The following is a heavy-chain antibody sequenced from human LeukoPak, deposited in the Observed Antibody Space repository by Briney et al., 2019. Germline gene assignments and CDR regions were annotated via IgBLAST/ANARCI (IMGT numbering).Heavy chain of an antibody. D-gene: IGHD1-26*01. Sequence: ASVKVSCKASGGTLSSYAISWVRQAPGQGLEWMGRIIPILGIANYAQKFQGRVTITADKSTSTAYMELSSLRSEDTAVYYCAREGSYHYFDYWGQGTLVTVSS. V-gene: IGHV1-69*04. CDR3: AREGSYHYFDY. CDR1: GGTLSSYA. CDR2: IIPILGIA. J-gene: IGHJ4*02.